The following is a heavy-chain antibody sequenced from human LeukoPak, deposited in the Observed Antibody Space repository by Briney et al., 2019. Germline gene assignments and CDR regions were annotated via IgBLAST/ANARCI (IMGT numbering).Heavy chain of an antibody. CDR1: GYTFTSYG. CDR2: ISAYNGNT. Sequence: ASVKVSCKASGYTFTSYGISWVRQAPGQGLEWMGWISAYNGNTNYAQKLQGRVTMTRNTSISTAYMELSSLRSEDTAVYYCARDLLTGAFDIWGQGTMVTVSS. CDR3: ARDLLTGAFDI. D-gene: IGHD7-27*01. V-gene: IGHV1-18*01. J-gene: IGHJ3*02.